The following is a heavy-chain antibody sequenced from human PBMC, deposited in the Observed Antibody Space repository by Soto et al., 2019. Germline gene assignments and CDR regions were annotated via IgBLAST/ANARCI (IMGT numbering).Heavy chain of an antibody. J-gene: IGHJ6*02. CDR3: ARAAENSGVECGYYYGMDV. CDR2: INPSGGST. D-gene: IGHD3-3*01. V-gene: IGHV1-46*01. Sequence: ASVKVSCKASGYTFTSYYMHWVRQAPGQGLEWMGIINPSGGSTSYAQKFQGRVTMTRDTSTSTVYMELSSLRSEDTAVYYCARAAENSGVECGYYYGMDVWGQGTTVTVSS. CDR1: GYTFTSYY.